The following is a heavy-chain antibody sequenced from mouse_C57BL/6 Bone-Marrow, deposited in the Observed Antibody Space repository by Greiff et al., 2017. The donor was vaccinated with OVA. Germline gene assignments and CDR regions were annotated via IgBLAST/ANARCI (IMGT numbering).Heavy chain of an antibody. CDR3: ARWSTVVADY. CDR2: IYPGGGYT. V-gene: IGHV1-63*01. D-gene: IGHD1-1*01. Sequence: QVQLKESGAELVRPGTSVKMSCKASGYTFTNYWIGWAKQRPGHGLEWIGDIYPGGGYTNYNEKFKGKATLTADKSSSTAYMQFSSLTSEDSAIYYCARWSTVVADYWGQGTTLTVSS. J-gene: IGHJ2*01. CDR1: GYTFTNYW.